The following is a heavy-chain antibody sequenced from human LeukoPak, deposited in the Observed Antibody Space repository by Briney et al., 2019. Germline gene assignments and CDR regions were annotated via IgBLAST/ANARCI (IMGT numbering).Heavy chain of an antibody. Sequence: SETLSLTCTVSGGSISSSSYYWGWIREPPGKGLEWIGSIYYSGSTYYNPSLKSRVTISVDTSKNQFSLKLSSVTAADTAVYYCARSRITMVRGGPSYFDYWGQGTLVTVSS. V-gene: IGHV4-39*07. J-gene: IGHJ4*02. CDR1: GGSISSSSYY. CDR2: IYYSGST. D-gene: IGHD3-10*01. CDR3: ARSRITMVRGGPSYFDY.